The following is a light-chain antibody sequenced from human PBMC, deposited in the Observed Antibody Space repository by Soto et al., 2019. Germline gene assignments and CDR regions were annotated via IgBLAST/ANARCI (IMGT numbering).Light chain of an antibody. V-gene: IGLV2-14*01. CDR3: CSYTTSSPLV. CDR1: NSDVGHYKY. CDR2: EVS. Sequence: QSALTQPASVSGSPGQSITISCTGTNSDVGHYKYVSCYQHHPGKAPRLIISEVSNRPSGVSHRFSGSKSGNMASLTISGLQAEDEADYYCCSYTTSSPLVFGGGTKLTVL. J-gene: IGLJ3*02.